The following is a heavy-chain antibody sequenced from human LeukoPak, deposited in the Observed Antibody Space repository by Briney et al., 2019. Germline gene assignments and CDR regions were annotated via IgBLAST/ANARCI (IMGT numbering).Heavy chain of an antibody. V-gene: IGHV3-48*03. CDR2: ISTSGNTI. CDR3: ARDSTIFGVVTTNY. D-gene: IGHD3-3*01. CDR1: GFTFSSYE. Sequence: GRSLRLSCLASGFTFSSYELSWVRQAPGKGLELVSHISTSGNTIYYADSVKGRFTISRDNAKNSLYLQMNSLRAEDTAVYYCARDSTIFGVVTTNYWGQGTLVTVSS. J-gene: IGHJ4*02.